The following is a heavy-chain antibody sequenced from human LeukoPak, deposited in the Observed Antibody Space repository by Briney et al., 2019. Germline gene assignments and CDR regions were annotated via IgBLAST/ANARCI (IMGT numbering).Heavy chain of an antibody. CDR1: GGTFSSYA. J-gene: IGHJ4*02. Sequence: GASVKVSCKASGGTFSSYAISWVRQAPGQGLEWMGWIYPNRGGTNYAQKFQGRVTMTRDTSINTAYMELSRLRSDDTAVYYCARAYDGSGNLDYWGQGTLVTVSS. CDR3: ARAYDGSGNLDY. D-gene: IGHD3-22*01. V-gene: IGHV1-2*02. CDR2: IYPNRGGT.